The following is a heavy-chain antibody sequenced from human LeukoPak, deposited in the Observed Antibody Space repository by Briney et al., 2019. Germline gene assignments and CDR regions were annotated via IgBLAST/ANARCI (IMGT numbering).Heavy chain of an antibody. CDR3: ASSTYSSGWYDY. Sequence: ASVKVSCKASGYIFTGYYMHWVRQAPGQGLEWMGWINPNSGDTNYAQKFQGRVTMTRDTSISTAYMELSRLRSDDTAVYYCASSTYSSGWYDYWGQGTLVTVSS. J-gene: IGHJ4*02. D-gene: IGHD6-19*01. CDR1: GYIFTGYY. CDR2: INPNSGDT. V-gene: IGHV1-2*02.